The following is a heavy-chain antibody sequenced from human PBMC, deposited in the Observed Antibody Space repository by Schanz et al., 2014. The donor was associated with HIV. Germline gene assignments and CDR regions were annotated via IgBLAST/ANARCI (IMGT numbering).Heavy chain of an antibody. Sequence: QVQLVESGGGVVQPGRSLRLSCVASGFSFRTFGMHWVRQAPGKGLEWVAVTSYDGTKKHYADSVKGRFTISRDNSKNSLSLLIKSLRAEDAAVYYCAREREESIAYYYYGMDVWGQGTAVTVSS. CDR1: GFSFRTFG. CDR2: TSYDGTKK. CDR3: AREREESIAYYYYGMDV. D-gene: IGHD1-26*01. V-gene: IGHV3-30*03. J-gene: IGHJ6*02.